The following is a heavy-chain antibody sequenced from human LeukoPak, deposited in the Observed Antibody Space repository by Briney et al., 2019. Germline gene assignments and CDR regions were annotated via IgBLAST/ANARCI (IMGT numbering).Heavy chain of an antibody. CDR3: ARDREDAFDI. V-gene: IGHV3-21*01. D-gene: IGHD3-10*01. CDR1: GITFSSYS. CDR2: ISSSSGYI. J-gene: IGHJ3*02. Sequence: GGTLRLSCAASGITFSSYSMNWVRQAPGKGLEWVSSISSSSGYIYYADSVKGRFTISRDNAKNSLYLQMNSLRAEDTAVHYCARDREDAFDIWGQGTMVTVSS.